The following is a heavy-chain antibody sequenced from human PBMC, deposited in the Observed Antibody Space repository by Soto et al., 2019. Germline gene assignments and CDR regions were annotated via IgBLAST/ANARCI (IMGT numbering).Heavy chain of an antibody. V-gene: IGHV3-74*01. CDR3: ASGFDL. Sequence: EVQLVESGGGLVQPGGSLRVSCAASGFTFRSHWIHWVRQAPGKGLEWVSRIETDGGGTSYADSVKGRFTISTDNAKNTVYLQMNGLRAEDSAVYYCASGFDLWGQVARVTVS. J-gene: IGHJ5*02. CDR1: GFTFRSHW. CDR2: IETDGGGT.